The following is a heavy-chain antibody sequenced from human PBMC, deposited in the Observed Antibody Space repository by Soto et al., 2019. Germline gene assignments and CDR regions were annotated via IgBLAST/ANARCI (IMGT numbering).Heavy chain of an antibody. CDR3: ARARKGWPPLRYFDWLHD. J-gene: IGHJ5*02. V-gene: IGHV3-74*01. CDR1: GFTFSSYW. CDR2: INSDGSST. D-gene: IGHD3-9*01. Sequence: PGGSLRLSCAASGFTFSSYWMHWVRQAPGKGLVWVSRINSDGSSTSYADSVKGRFTISRDNAKNTLYLQMNSLRAEDTAVYYCARARKGWPPLRYFDWLHDWGQGTLVTAPQ.